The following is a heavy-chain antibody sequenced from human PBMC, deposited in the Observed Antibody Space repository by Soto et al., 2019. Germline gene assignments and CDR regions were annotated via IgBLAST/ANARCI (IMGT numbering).Heavy chain of an antibody. CDR1: GGSISSGGYY. Sequence: SETLSLTCTVSGGSISSGGYYWSWIRQHPGKGLEWIGYIYYSGSTYYNPSLKSRVTISVDTSKNQFSLKLSSVTAADTAVYYCARDQRQYQLLRYYYYGMDVWGQGTTVTVSS. CDR3: ARDQRQYQLLRYYYYGMDV. D-gene: IGHD2-2*01. CDR2: IYYSGST. J-gene: IGHJ6*02. V-gene: IGHV4-31*03.